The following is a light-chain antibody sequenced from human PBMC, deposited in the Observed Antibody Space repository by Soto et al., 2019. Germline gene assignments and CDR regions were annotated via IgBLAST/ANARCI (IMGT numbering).Light chain of an antibody. CDR2: AAS. CDR3: QQTLIVPRT. J-gene: IGKJ1*01. CDR1: QNIRTY. V-gene: IGKV1-39*01. Sequence: DIEMTQSPTFLSASVGDRVTITCRASQNIRTYLSWYQQKPGKAPTVLIYAASTLQRGVPSRFSGSKTGTDFTLTISSLQPEDCATYYCQQTLIVPRTFGLGTKLDIK.